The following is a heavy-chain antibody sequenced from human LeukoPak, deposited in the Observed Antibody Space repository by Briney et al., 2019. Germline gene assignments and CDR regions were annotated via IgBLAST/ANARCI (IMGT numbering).Heavy chain of an antibody. Sequence: SVKVSCKASGGTFSSYAISWVRQAPGQGLEWMGGIIPIFGTTNYAQKFQGRVTITTDESTSTAYMELSSLRSEDTAVYYCAVNYYDSSGYRFDYWGQGTLVTVSS. CDR3: AVNYYDSSGYRFDY. J-gene: IGHJ4*02. D-gene: IGHD3-22*01. CDR2: IIPIFGTT. CDR1: GGTFSSYA. V-gene: IGHV1-69*05.